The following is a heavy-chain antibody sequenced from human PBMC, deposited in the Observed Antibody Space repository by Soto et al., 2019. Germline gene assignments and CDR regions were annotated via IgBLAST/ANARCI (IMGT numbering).Heavy chain of an antibody. V-gene: IGHV5-51*01. CDR2: IYPGDSDT. D-gene: IGHD6-13*01. J-gene: IGHJ5*02. Sequence: PGXCLKGSCKGSGYSFTSYWIAWGRQMPGKGLEWMGVIYPGDSDTRYSPSFQGQVTFSADKSISTAYLQWSSLKASDTAMYYCARSGSSWYNWFGPWGQGTLVTVSS. CDR3: ARSGSSWYNWFGP. CDR1: GYSFTSYW.